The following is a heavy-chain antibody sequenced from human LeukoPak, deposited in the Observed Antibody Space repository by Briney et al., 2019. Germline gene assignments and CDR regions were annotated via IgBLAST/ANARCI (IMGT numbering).Heavy chain of an antibody. CDR1: GGSISSYY. Sequence: PSETLFLTCTVSGGSISSYYWSWIRQPPGKGLEWIGYIYYSGSTNYNPSLKSRVTISVDTSKNQFSLKLSSVTAADTAVYYCARQDSSGWYEVDYWGQGTLVTVSS. CDR2: IYYSGST. J-gene: IGHJ4*02. D-gene: IGHD6-19*01. CDR3: ARQDSSGWYEVDY. V-gene: IGHV4-59*08.